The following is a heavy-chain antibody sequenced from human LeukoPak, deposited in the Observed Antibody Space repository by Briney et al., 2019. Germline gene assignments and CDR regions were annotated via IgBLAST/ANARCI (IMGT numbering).Heavy chain of an antibody. CDR3: ARDGPESGTGPYYFDY. Sequence: ASVKVSCKASGYTLTDYFIHWVRQAPRQGLEWMGWIDPNNGGTNYAQEFQGRVTMTRDTSVSTAYVELSRLRSDDTAVYYCARDGPESGTGPYYFDYWGQGTLVTVSS. J-gene: IGHJ4*02. CDR2: IDPNNGGT. CDR1: GYTLTDYF. V-gene: IGHV1-2*02. D-gene: IGHD1-14*01.